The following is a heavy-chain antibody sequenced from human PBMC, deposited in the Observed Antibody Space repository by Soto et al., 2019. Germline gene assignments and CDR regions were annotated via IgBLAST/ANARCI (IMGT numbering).Heavy chain of an antibody. CDR3: TRDARGSRLLSLFQY. Sequence: GGSLRLSCAASGFNVNSDYMNWVRQTPGKGLEWVASIYSGETTYYADSVRGRFTISSDKSKNTLYFQLSSLRIEDTAVYYCTRDARGSRLLSLFQYWRPGALLAASS. V-gene: IGHV3-53*01. CDR2: IYSGETT. D-gene: IGHD1-26*01. J-gene: IGHJ4*02. CDR1: GFNVNSDY.